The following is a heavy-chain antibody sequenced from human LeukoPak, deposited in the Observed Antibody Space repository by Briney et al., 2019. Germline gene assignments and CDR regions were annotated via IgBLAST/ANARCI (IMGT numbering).Heavy chain of an antibody. CDR2: INAGNGNT. D-gene: IGHD6-13*01. CDR3: AREERPIAAAGRGAFDY. CDR1: GYTFTSYA. Sequence: ASVKVSCKASGYTFTSYAMHWVRQAPGQRLEWMGWINAGNGNTKYSQKFQGRVTMTRDTSTSTVYMELSSLRSEDTAVYYCAREERPIAAAGRGAFDYWGQGTLVTVSS. V-gene: IGHV1-3*01. J-gene: IGHJ4*02.